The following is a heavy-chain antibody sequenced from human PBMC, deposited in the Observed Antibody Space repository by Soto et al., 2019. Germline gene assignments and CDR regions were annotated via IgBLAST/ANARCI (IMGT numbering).Heavy chain of an antibody. Sequence: QVQLQESGPGLVKPSGTLSLTCAVSGGSISSSHWWTWVRQSPGKGLEYIGEISHSGTSNSHPSLKSRVTLSVDKSKNHFCLTVTTMTAAYTAVYYCASVVLTITRGGFDAWGQGTLVVVSS. D-gene: IGHD3-9*01. V-gene: IGHV4-4*02. CDR2: ISHSGTS. CDR1: GGSISSSHW. CDR3: ASVVLTITRGGFDA. J-gene: IGHJ3*01.